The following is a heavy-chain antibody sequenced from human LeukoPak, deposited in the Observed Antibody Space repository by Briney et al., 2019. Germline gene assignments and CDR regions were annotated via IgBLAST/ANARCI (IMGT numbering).Heavy chain of an antibody. V-gene: IGHV4-59*01. CDR2: IYYSGST. J-gene: IGHJ4*02. CDR3: ARESYFFDY. Sequence: SETLSLTCTVSGGSISSYYWSWIRQPPGQGLEWIGYIYYSGSTNYNPSLKSRITISVDTSKNQFSLKLSSVTAADTAVYYCARESYFFDYWGQGTLVTVSS. CDR1: GGSISSYY. D-gene: IGHD3-16*02.